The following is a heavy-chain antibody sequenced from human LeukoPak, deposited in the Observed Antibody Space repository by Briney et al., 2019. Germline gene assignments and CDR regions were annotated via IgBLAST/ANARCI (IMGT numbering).Heavy chain of an antibody. CDR1: GGSISSSSYY. J-gene: IGHJ4*02. CDR2: IYYSGNT. V-gene: IGHV4-39*02. D-gene: IGHD3-10*01. CDR3: ARERMGMVRGVIED. Sequence: PSETLSLTCTVSGGSISSSSYYWGWIRQPPGKGLEWIGTIYYSGNTYYNPSLKSRVTISVDTSKNQFSLKLSSVTAADTAVYYCARERMGMVRGVIEDWGQGTLVTVSS.